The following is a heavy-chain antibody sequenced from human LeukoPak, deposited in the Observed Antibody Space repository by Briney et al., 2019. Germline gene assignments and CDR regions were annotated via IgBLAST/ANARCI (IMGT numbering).Heavy chain of an antibody. Sequence: PSETLSLTCTVSGGSISSYYWGWIRQPPGKGLEWIGSIYYSGSTYYNPSLKSRVTIFVDTSKSQFSLKLSSVTAADTAVYYCARHDRGVTTVLYYWGQGTLVTVSS. J-gene: IGHJ4*02. D-gene: IGHD4-17*01. V-gene: IGHV4-39*01. CDR2: IYYSGST. CDR3: ARHDRGVTTVLYY. CDR1: GGSISSYY.